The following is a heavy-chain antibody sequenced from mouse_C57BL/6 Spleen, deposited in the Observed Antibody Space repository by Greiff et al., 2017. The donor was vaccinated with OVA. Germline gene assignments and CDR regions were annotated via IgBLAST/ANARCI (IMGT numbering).Heavy chain of an antibody. D-gene: IGHD1-1*02. CDR3: ASYGPYWYFDV. V-gene: IGHV2-2*01. CDR2: IWSGGST. Sequence: VQLVESGPGLVQPSQSLSITCTVSGFSLTSYGVHWVRQSPGKGLEWLGVIWSGGSTDYNAAFISRLSISKDNSKSQVFFKMNSLQADDTAIYYCASYGPYWYFDVWGTGTTVTVSS. CDR1: GFSLTSYG. J-gene: IGHJ1*03.